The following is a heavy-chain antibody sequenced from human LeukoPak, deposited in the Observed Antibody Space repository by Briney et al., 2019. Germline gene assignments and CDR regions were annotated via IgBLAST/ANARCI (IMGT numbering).Heavy chain of an antibody. Sequence: GGSLRLSCAASGFTFSSYWMHWVRQAPGKGLVWVSRINSDGSSTSYADSVKDRFTISRDNAKNTLYLQMNSLRAEDTAVYYCARDPAYYYMDVWGKGTTVTVSS. V-gene: IGHV3-74*01. CDR3: ARDPAYYYMDV. CDR2: INSDGSST. CDR1: GFTFSSYW. J-gene: IGHJ6*03.